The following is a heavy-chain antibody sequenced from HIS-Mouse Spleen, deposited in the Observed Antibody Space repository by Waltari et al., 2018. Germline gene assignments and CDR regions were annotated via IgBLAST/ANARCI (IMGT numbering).Heavy chain of an antibody. CDR2: IYYSGST. D-gene: IGHD6-13*01. CDR1: GGSISSSSSS. J-gene: IGHJ2*01. CDR3: AREIPYSSSWYDWYFDL. Sequence: QLQLQESGPGLVKPSETLSLTCTVPGGSISSSSSSWVWLRQPPGKGLEWIGSIYYSGSTYYNPSLKSRVTMSVDTSKNQFSLKLSSVTAADTAVYYCAREIPYSSSWYDWYFDLWGRGTLVTVSS. V-gene: IGHV4-39*07.